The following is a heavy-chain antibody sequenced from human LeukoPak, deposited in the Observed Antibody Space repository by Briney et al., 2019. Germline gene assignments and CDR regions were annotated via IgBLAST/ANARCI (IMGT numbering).Heavy chain of an antibody. CDR2: INPNSGGT. Sequence: ASVKVSCKASGYTFSGYYIHWVRQAPGQGLEWLGWINPNSGGTKYAQKFQGRVTMTRDTSISTAHMELNRLTSEDTAVYYCARASAYIAAAGVDYWGQGTLVTVSS. J-gene: IGHJ4*02. V-gene: IGHV1-2*02. CDR1: GYTFSGYY. CDR3: ARASAYIAAAGVDY. D-gene: IGHD6-13*01.